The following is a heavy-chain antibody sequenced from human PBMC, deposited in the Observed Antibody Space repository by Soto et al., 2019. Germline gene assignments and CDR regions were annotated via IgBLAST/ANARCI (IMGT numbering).Heavy chain of an antibody. CDR3: ARGYPRDGYHYGGVP. V-gene: IGHV1-8*01. D-gene: IGHD5-12*01. Sequence: QVQLVQSGAEVKKPGASVKVSCKASGYTFTRYDINWVRQATGQGLEWMGWMNPNSGNTGYAQKFQGRVTMTRNTSISTASMELSSLRSEDTAVYYCARGYPRDGYHYGGVPWGQGTLVTVSS. CDR1: GYTFTRYD. J-gene: IGHJ4*02. CDR2: MNPNSGNT.